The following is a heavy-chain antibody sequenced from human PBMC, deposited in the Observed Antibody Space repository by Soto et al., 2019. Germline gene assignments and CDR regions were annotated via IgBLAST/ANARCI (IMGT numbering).Heavy chain of an antibody. V-gene: IGHV3-23*01. CDR2: ITSTGGNT. CDR1: GFTFSGYA. D-gene: IGHD3-3*01. Sequence: EVQLLESGGDLVQPGGSLRLSCATSGFTFSGYAMTWVRQAPGKGLEWASTITSTGGNTYYAGSVKGRVTIPRDSSGKTLYPHMKSRGVENMAVYYCARAREIIIPQPKYYVYRDVWGRWTTVTVSS. J-gene: IGHJ6*03. CDR3: ARAREIIIPQPKYYVYRDV.